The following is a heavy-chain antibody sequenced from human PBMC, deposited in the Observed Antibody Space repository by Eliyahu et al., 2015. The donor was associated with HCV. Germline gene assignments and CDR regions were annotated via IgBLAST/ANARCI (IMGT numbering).Heavy chain of an antibody. J-gene: IGHJ6*02. CDR3: ARSGTTGTTSDYYYYGMDV. CDR1: GYSFTSYW. Sequence: EVQLVQSGAEVKKPGESLKISCKGSGYSFTSYWXGWVRQMPGKGLEWMGIIYPGXSDTRYSPSFQGQVTISADKSISTAYLQWSSLKASDTAMYYCARSGTTGTTSDYYYYGMDVWGQGTTVTVSS. CDR2: IYPGXSDT. D-gene: IGHD1-1*01. V-gene: IGHV5-51*01.